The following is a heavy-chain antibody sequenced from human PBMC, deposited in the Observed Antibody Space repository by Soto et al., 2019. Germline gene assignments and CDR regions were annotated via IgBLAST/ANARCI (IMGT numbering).Heavy chain of an antibody. J-gene: IGHJ4*02. Sequence: GGSLRLSCAASGFTFSNYAMSWVRQAPGKGLEWVSAIRGSGGSTFYADSVKGRFTISRDNSKNTLYLQMNSLRAEDTAVYYCAKDIGDYDHLFDYWGQGTLVTVSS. CDR2: IRGSGGST. D-gene: IGHD4-17*01. CDR3: AKDIGDYDHLFDY. V-gene: IGHV3-23*01. CDR1: GFTFSNYA.